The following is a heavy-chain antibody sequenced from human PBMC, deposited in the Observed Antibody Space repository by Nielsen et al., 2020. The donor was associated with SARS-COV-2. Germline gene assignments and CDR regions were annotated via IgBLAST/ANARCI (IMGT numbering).Heavy chain of an antibody. V-gene: IGHV3-30*18. Sequence: GGSLRLSCAASGFTFSSYGMHWIRQAPGKGLEWVAVISYDGSNKYYADSVKGRFTISRDNSKNTLYLQMNSLRAEDTAVHYCAKDVNPWEYYYGMDVWGQGTTVTVSS. J-gene: IGHJ6*02. CDR2: ISYDGSNK. CDR1: GFTFSSYG. CDR3: AKDVNPWEYYYGMDV. D-gene: IGHD1-26*01.